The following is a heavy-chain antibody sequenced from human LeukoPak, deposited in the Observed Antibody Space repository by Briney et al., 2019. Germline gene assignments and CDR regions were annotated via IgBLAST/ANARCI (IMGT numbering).Heavy chain of an antibody. J-gene: IGHJ4*02. CDR1: GFTFSSYA. Sequence: LRLSFAASGFTFSSYAMHWVRQAPGKGLEWIGEIYHSGSTNYNPSLKSRVTISVDTSKNQFSLKLRSVTAADTAVYYCARRSHYSTSSGASGWGQGTLVTVSS. V-gene: IGHV4-34*01. CDR3: ARRSHYSTSSGASG. D-gene: IGHD6-6*01. CDR2: IYHSGST.